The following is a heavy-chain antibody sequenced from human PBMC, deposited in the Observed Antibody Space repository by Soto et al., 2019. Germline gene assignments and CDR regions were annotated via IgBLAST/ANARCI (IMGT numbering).Heavy chain of an antibody. CDR2: IYPSDSDT. D-gene: IGHD6-13*01. J-gene: IGHJ4*02. V-gene: IGHV5-51*01. CDR3: ARRLPAAGTRYFDY. CDR1: GYTFTNYW. Sequence: GESLKISCKGSGYTFTNYWIGWVRQMPGKGLEWMGIIYPSDSDTRYSPSFQGQVTISADKSISTAYLQWSSLKASDTAMYYCARRLPAAGTRYFDYPGQGTLVTLPS.